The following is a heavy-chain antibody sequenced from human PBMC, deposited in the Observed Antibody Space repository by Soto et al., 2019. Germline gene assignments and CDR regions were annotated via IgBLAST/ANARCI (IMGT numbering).Heavy chain of an antibody. CDR1: GFSFSGYA. V-gene: IGHV1-69*13. J-gene: IGHJ4*02. Sequence: AVKVSCKAAGFSFSGYAFSWVRQAPGQGLEWMGGIMPLFGKPDYAQKFQGRVTITADESTSTTYMELSSLRSEDTALYFCASASSTSWLYYFDYWGQGTRVTVSS. CDR2: IMPLFGKP. D-gene: IGHD2-2*01. CDR3: ASASSTSWLYYFDY.